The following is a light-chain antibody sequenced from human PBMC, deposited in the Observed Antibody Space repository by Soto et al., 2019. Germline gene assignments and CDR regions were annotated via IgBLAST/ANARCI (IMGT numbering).Light chain of an antibody. V-gene: IGLV2-11*01. J-gene: IGLJ7*01. CDR3: CSYAGSYGV. CDR1: SSDVGGYNY. CDR2: DVT. Sequence: QSALTQPRSVSGSPGQSVTISCTGTSSDVGGYNYVSWYQQHPRKAPKLMIYDVTKRPSGVPDRFSGSKSGNTASLTISGLQAEDEADYYCCSYAGSYGVFGGGTQLTVL.